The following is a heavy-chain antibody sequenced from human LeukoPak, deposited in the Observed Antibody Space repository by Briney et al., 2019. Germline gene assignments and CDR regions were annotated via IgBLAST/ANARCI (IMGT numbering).Heavy chain of an antibody. J-gene: IGHJ6*03. D-gene: IGHD5-12*01. V-gene: IGHV1-2*02. CDR3: ARDGFYYYYYMDV. Sequence: GASVKVSCKASGYTFTGYYMHWVRQAPGQGLEWMGWINPNSGGTNYAQKFQGRVTMSRDTSISTAYMELSRLRSDDTAVYYCARDGFYYYYYMDVWGKGTTVTVSS. CDR1: GYTFTGYY. CDR2: INPNSGGT.